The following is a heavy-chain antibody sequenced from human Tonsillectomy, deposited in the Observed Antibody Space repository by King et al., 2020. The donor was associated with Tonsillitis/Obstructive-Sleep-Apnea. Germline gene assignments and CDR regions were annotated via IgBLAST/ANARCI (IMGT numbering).Heavy chain of an antibody. D-gene: IGHD2-2*02. V-gene: IGHV3-13*01. CDR2: IGTAGDT. CDR1: GFTFSSYD. CDR3: ARGAFLYSDAFDI. Sequence: EVQLVESGGGLVQPGGSLRLSCAASGFTFSSYDMHWVRQATGKGLEWVSAIGTAGDTYYPGSVKGRFTISRENAKNSLYLQMNSLRAGDTAVYYCARGAFLYSDAFDIWGQGTMVTVSS. J-gene: IGHJ3*02.